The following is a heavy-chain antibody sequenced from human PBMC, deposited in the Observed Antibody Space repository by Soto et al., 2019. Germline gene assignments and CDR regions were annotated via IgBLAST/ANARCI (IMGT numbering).Heavy chain of an antibody. V-gene: IGHV4-59*01. J-gene: IGHJ5*02. CDR1: GGSISSYY. Sequence: SETLSLTCTVSGGSISSYYWSWIRQPPGKGLEWIGYIYYSGSTNYNPSLKSRVTISVDTSKNQFSLKLSSVTAADTAVYYCARNQDWFDPWGQGTLVTVSS. CDR2: IYYSGST. D-gene: IGHD2-2*01. CDR3: ARNQDWFDP.